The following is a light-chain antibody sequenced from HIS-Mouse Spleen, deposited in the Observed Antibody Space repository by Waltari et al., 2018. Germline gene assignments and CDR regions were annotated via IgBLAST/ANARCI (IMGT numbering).Light chain of an antibody. Sequence: QSALTQPGSVSGSPGQSITISCTGTSSDVGGYNYVSWYQQHPGKAPKPMIYDVSNRPSGVSNRFSGSKSGNTASLTISGLQAEDEADYYCSSYTSSSFNVVFGGGTKLTVL. CDR1: SSDVGGYNY. V-gene: IGLV2-14*03. J-gene: IGLJ2*01. CDR2: DVS. CDR3: SSYTSSSFNVV.